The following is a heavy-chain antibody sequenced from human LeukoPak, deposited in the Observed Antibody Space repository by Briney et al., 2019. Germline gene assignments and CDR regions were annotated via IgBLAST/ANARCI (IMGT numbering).Heavy chain of an antibody. Sequence: ASVKVSCKASGYTFTGYYMHWLRQAPGQGLEWMGWINPNSGGTNYVKKFQGRVTMTRDTSISTAYMELSRLRSDDTDVYYCARPYSGYYLYYFDYWGQGTLVTVSS. CDR1: GYTFTGYY. V-gene: IGHV1-2*02. CDR2: INPNSGGT. J-gene: IGHJ4*02. CDR3: ARPYSGYYLYYFDY. D-gene: IGHD5-12*01.